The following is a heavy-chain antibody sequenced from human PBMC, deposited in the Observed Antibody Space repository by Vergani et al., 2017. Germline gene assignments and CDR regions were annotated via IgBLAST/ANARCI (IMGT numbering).Heavy chain of an antibody. Sequence: EVQMLESGGGLVQPGGSLRLSCAASGFTFSSYAMGWVRQAPGKGLEWVSTISGSAGSTYYADSVKGRFTISRDNSKNTLYLQMNSLRAEDTAVYYCASSSGGAVAGYFDYWGQGTLVTVSS. J-gene: IGHJ4*02. CDR2: ISGSAGST. V-gene: IGHV3-23*01. CDR1: GFTFSSYA. CDR3: ASSSGGAVAGYFDY. D-gene: IGHD6-19*01.